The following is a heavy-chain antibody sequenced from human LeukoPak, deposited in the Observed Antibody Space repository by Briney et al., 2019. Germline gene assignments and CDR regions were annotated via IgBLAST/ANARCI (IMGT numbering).Heavy chain of an antibody. D-gene: IGHD5-18*01. CDR3: ARNPYRGTFDI. CDR2: INQDGSAQ. J-gene: IGHJ3*02. Sequence: PGGSLRLSCAASGFTVSHYYVTWVRQAPGKGLAWVANINQDGSAQYYVDSVKGRSTISRDNAKNSQSLQMNSLKAEDTAVYFCARNPYRGTFDIWGQGTMVTVSS. V-gene: IGHV3-7*01. CDR1: GFTVSHYY.